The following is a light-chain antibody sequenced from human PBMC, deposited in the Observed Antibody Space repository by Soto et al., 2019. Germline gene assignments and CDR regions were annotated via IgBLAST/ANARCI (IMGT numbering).Light chain of an antibody. J-gene: IGKJ1*01. CDR2: DAS. V-gene: IGKV3-11*01. CDR1: QSVSSY. Sequence: EIVLTQSPATLSLSPGERATLSCRASQSVSSYLAWYQQKHGQAHGLLIYDASNRATGIPARFSGSGSGTDFTLTISSLEPEDFAVYYCQQRSNWPRTFGQGTKVGIK. CDR3: QQRSNWPRT.